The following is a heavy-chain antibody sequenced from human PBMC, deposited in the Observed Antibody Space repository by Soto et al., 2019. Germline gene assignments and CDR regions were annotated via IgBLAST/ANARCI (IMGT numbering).Heavy chain of an antibody. J-gene: IGHJ4*02. CDR2: INVGNGNT. V-gene: IGHV1-3*01. Sequence: GASVKVSFKASGYTFTTYAMHWVRQAPGQRLEWMGCINVGNGNTKYSQKFQGRVTITRDTSAATAHMELSSLRSEDTDVYYCAYDSSGYLDYWGQGTLVTVSS. D-gene: IGHD3-22*01. CDR3: AYDSSGYLDY. CDR1: GYTFTTYA.